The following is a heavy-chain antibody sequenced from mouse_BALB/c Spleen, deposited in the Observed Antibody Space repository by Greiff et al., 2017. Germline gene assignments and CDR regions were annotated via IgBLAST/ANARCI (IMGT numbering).Heavy chain of an antibody. Sequence: QVQLQQSGAELVRSGASVKLSCTASGFNIKDYYMHWVKQRPGQGLEWIGYINPSTGYTEYNQKFKDKATLTADKSSSTAYMQLSSLTSEDSAVYYCARGTGPFDYWGQGTTLTVSS. CDR3: ARGTGPFDY. J-gene: IGHJ2*01. V-gene: IGHV1S26*01. CDR1: GFNIKDYY. D-gene: IGHD4-1*01. CDR2: INPSTGYT.